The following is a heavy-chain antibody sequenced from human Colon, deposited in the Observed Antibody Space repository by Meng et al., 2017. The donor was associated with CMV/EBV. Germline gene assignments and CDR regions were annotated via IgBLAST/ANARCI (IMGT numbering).Heavy chain of an antibody. D-gene: IGHD5-24*01. CDR1: GDSFRIGDHC. Sequence: CTGSGDSFRIGDHCWTWIRQFQGKGLEWIGCIHSSGSIHYNPSLQSRGTISFDTSKSQFSLNVTSVSPADTAVYFCARGRDPYKVRLWGQGTLVTVSS. J-gene: IGHJ4*02. V-gene: IGHV4-31*02. CDR2: IHSSGSI. CDR3: ARGRDPYKVRL.